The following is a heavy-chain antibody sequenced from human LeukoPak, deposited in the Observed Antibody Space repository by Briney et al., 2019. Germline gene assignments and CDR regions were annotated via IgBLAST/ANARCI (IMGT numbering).Heavy chain of an antibody. CDR1: GGSISSYY. CDR2: IYTSGST. D-gene: IGHD3-9*01. J-gene: IGHJ2*01. V-gene: IGHV4-4*07. CDR3: ARDILTGYYSWYFDL. Sequence: SETLSLTCTVSGGSISSYYWSWIRQPAGKGLEWIGRIYTSGSTNYNPSLKSRVTISVDTSKNQFSLKLSSVTAADTAVYYCARDILTGYYSWYFDLWGRGTLVTVSS.